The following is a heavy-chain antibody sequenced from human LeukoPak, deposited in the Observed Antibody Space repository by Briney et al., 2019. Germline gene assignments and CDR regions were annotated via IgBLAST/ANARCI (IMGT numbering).Heavy chain of an antibody. V-gene: IGHV4-61*02. CDR2: IYTSGST. J-gene: IGHJ3*02. CDR1: GGSISSGSYY. CDR3: ARDQALGGQWLLGAFDI. Sequence: SQTLSLTCTVSGGSISSGSYYWSWIRQPAGKGLEWIGRIYTSGSTNYNPSLKSRVTVSVDTSKNQFSLKLSSVTAADTAVYYCARDQALGGQWLLGAFDIWGQGTMVTVSS. D-gene: IGHD6-19*01.